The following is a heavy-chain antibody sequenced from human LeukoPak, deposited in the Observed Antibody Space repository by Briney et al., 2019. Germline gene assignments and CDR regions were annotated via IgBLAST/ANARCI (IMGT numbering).Heavy chain of an antibody. CDR1: GFSLSSSS. J-gene: IGHJ4*02. D-gene: IGHD6-19*01. V-gene: IGHV3-23*03. Sequence: PGGSLRLSCAASGFSLSSSSMAWVRQAPGGRPDWVSDIYSDSSATYYADSVKGRFSISRDDSKSTLYLQMYSLRTEDTATYYCAKRLNHNYFEYWGRGTLVTVSS. CDR2: IYSDSSAT. CDR3: AKRLNHNYFEY.